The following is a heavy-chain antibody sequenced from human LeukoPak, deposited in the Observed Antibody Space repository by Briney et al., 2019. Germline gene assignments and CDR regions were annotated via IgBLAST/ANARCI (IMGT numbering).Heavy chain of an antibody. J-gene: IGHJ4*02. CDR3: AREVLLWSFGMGYFDY. CDR2: IIPIFGTA. Sequence: ASVKVSCKASGGTFSSYAISWVRQAPGQGLEWMGGIIPIFGTANYAQKSQGRVTITADESTSTAYMELNSLRSEDTAVYYCAREVLLWSFGMGYFDYWGQGTLVTVSS. D-gene: IGHD3-10*01. CDR1: GGTFSSYA. V-gene: IGHV1-69*13.